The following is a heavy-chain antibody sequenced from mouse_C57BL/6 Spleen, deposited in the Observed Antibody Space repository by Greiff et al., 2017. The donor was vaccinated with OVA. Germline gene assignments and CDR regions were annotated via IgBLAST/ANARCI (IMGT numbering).Heavy chain of an antibody. CDR2: IDPSDSYT. CDR1: GYTFTSYW. V-gene: IGHV1-50*01. Sequence: VKLQQPGAELVKPGASVKLSCKASGYTFTSYWMQWVKQRPGQGLEWIGEIDPSDSYTNYNQKFKGKATLTVDTSSSTAYMQLSSLTSEDSAVYYCARVLQDYWGQGTSVTVSS. J-gene: IGHJ4*01. CDR3: ARVLQDY. D-gene: IGHD1-1*01.